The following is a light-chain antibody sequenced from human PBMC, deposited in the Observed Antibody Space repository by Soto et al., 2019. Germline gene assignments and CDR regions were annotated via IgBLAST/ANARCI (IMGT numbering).Light chain of an antibody. V-gene: IGLV2-23*02. Sequence: QSALTQPASVSGSPGQSVTISCTGTISDIGNYNLVSWYQQHPGKAPKLMIHEVSKRPSGVSNRFSGSKSGNPASLSLSGLRTEGVADYYCCSYAGSYTVVFGGGTKVTVL. CDR2: EVS. CDR3: CSYAGSYTVV. CDR1: ISDIGNYNL. J-gene: IGLJ3*02.